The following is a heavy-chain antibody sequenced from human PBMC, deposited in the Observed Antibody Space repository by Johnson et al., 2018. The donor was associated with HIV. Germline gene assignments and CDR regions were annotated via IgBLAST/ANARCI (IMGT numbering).Heavy chain of an antibody. CDR3: ARAHDAFDI. V-gene: IGHV3-43*01. J-gene: IGHJ3*02. CDR2: ISWDGGST. Sequence: VQLVESGGVVVQPGGSLRLSCAASGFTFDDYSMQWVRQPPGKGLEWVSLISWDGGSTYAASVKGRFTISRDDSKSIAYLQMNSLKTEDTAVYYCARAHDAFDIWGQGTMVTVSS. CDR1: GFTFDDYS.